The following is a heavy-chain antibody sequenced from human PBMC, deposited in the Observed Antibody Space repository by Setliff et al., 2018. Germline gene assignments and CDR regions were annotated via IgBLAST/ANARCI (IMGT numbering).Heavy chain of an antibody. Sequence: ASVKVSCKASGYTFTGYYMHWVRQAPGQGLEWMGWINPNSGGTNYAQKFQGWVTMTRDTSISTAYMELSRLRSDDTAVYYCARGEAMIVEQTDFDYWGQGTLGTVS. CDR3: ARGEAMIVEQTDFDY. D-gene: IGHD3-22*01. CDR2: INPNSGGT. CDR1: GYTFTGYY. V-gene: IGHV1-2*04. J-gene: IGHJ4*02.